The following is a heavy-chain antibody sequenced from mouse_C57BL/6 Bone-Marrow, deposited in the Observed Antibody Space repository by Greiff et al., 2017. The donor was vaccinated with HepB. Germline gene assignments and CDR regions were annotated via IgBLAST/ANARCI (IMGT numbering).Heavy chain of an antibody. CDR3: SRRGNYGSSRYFDV. V-gene: IGHV5-6*02. CDR1: GFTFSSYG. CDR2: ISSGGSYT. D-gene: IGHD1-1*01. J-gene: IGHJ1*03. Sequence: EVMLVESGGDLVKPGGSLKLSCAASGFTFSSYGMSWVRQTPDKRLEWVATISSGGSYTYYPDSVKGRITISRDNAKNTLYLQMSSLKSEDTAMYYCSRRGNYGSSRYFDVWGTGTTVTVSS.